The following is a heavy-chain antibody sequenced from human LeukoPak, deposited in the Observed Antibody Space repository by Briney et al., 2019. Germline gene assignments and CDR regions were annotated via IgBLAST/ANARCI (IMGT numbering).Heavy chain of an antibody. CDR2: ISLSGYT. Sequence: SGTLSPTCGVSGGSITTTNYWSWVRQSPGRGLEWVGEISLSGYTGFNPSLRSRVTMSLDESKNHLSLTLTSVTAADTAIYYCSKESGPYSPFGHWGQGILVTVTT. CDR3: SKESGPYSPFGH. V-gene: IGHV4-4*02. CDR1: GGSITTTNY. D-gene: IGHD1-26*01. J-gene: IGHJ4*02.